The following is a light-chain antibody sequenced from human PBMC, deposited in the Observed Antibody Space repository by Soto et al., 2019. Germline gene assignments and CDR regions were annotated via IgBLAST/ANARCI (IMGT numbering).Light chain of an antibody. CDR3: QQYSSSWYT. J-gene: IGKJ2*01. CDR2: GES. Sequence: EVVLTQSPDTLPLSPGERATLSCRASQSVSINSIVCYQQKPGQAPRLLIYGESNRATGIPDRFSASGSGTDFTLTISRLEPEDFAMYYCQQYSSSWYTFGQGTKGEVK. CDR1: QSVSINS. V-gene: IGKV3-20*01.